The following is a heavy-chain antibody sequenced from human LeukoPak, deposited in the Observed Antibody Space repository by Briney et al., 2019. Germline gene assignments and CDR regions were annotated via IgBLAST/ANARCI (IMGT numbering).Heavy chain of an antibody. D-gene: IGHD5-12*01. V-gene: IGHV3-23*01. Sequence: PGGSLRLSCAASGFTFSSYAMNWVRQAPGKGLEWVSAISGSGGSTYYADSVKGRFTISRDNSKNTLYLQMNSLRAEDTAVYYCAKDSGYSGYDSAKDYWGQGTLVTVSS. J-gene: IGHJ4*02. CDR2: ISGSGGST. CDR1: GFTFSSYA. CDR3: AKDSGYSGYDSAKDY.